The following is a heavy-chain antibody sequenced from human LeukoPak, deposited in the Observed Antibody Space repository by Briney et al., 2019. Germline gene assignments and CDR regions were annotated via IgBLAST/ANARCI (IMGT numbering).Heavy chain of an antibody. CDR1: GFTLSSYA. Sequence: GGSLRLTCAASGFTLSSYAMSWVRQAPGKGLEWISYISSSGGTIYYADSVKGRFTISRDNTDNSLFLQMSSLRAEDTAVYYCARERRQWQPFDIWGQGTMVTVSS. J-gene: IGHJ3*02. V-gene: IGHV3-48*04. D-gene: IGHD6-19*01. CDR2: ISSSGGTI. CDR3: ARERRQWQPFDI.